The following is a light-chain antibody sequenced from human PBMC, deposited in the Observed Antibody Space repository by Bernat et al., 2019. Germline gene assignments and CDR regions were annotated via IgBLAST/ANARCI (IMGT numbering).Light chain of an antibody. J-gene: IGKJ2*01. V-gene: IGKV1-5*03. CDR3: QQYNSYSYT. Sequence: DIQMTQSPSTLSASVGDRVTITCRASQSISSWLAWYQQKPGKAPKLLIYKASSLESGVPSRFSGSGSWTEFTLTISSLHPDDFATYYCQQYNSYSYTFGQGTKLEIK. CDR2: KAS. CDR1: QSISSW.